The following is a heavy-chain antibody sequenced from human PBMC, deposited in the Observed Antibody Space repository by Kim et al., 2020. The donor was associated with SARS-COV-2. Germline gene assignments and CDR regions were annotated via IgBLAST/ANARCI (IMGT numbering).Heavy chain of an antibody. CDR3: ARHAYSGSYYTAFDI. D-gene: IGHD1-26*01. CDR1: GYSFTSYW. J-gene: IGHJ3*02. V-gene: IGHV5-51*01. CDR2: IYPGDSDT. Sequence: GESLKISCKGSGYSFTSYWIGWVRQMPGKGLEWMGIIYPGDSDTRYSPSFQGQVTISADKSISTAYLQWSSLKASDTAMYYCARHAYSGSYYTAFDIWGQGTMVTVSS.